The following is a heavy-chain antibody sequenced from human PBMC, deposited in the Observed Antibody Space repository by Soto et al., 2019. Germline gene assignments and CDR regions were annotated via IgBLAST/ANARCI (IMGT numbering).Heavy chain of an antibody. CDR1: GFTFNIYG. J-gene: IGHJ4*02. CDR3: AKDQASGQGSFDS. V-gene: IGHV3-30*18. CDR2: ISYDGSNQ. Sequence: VKLVESGGGVVQPGGSLRLSCAASGFTFNIYGMHWVRQAPDKGLEWVALISYDGSNQYYADSVKGRFTISRDNSKNKLFLQMNSLRADDTAVYYCAKDQASGQGSFDSWGQGTLVTVSS.